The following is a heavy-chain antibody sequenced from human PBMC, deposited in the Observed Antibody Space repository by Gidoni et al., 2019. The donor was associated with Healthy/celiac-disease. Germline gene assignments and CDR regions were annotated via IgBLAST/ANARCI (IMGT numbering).Heavy chain of an antibody. V-gene: IGHV3-74*01. J-gene: IGHJ4*02. CDR3: ARDEDGSGIYYFDY. D-gene: IGHD3-10*01. CDR2: INSDGSST. CDR1: GFTFSSYW. Sequence: EVQLVESGVGLVQPGGSLRLSCAASGFTFSSYWMHWVRQAPGKGLVWVSRINSDGSSTSYADSVKGRFTISRDNAKNTLHLQMNSLRAEDTAVYYCARDEDGSGIYYFDYWGQGTLVTVSS.